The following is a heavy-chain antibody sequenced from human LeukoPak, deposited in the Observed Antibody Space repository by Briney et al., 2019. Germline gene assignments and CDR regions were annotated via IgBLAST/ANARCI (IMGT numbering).Heavy chain of an antibody. J-gene: IGHJ5*02. CDR3: GRALPMVRGVRNWFDP. CDR2: INHSGSA. Sequence: NPSETLSLTCAVYGGSFSGYYWSWIREPPGKGLEWIGEINHSGSANYNPSLKSRVTISVDTSKNQFSLKLSSVTAADTAVYYCGRALPMVRGVRNWFDPWGQGTLVTVSS. V-gene: IGHV4-34*01. D-gene: IGHD3-10*01. CDR1: GGSFSGYY.